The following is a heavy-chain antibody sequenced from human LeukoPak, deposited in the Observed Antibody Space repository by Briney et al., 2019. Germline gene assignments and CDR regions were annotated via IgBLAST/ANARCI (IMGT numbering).Heavy chain of an antibody. CDR1: GFSFTNYW. D-gene: IGHD2-21*02. CDR3: VRGSLRLPRSTPDY. J-gene: IGHJ4*02. CDR2: ISSDGSVT. Sequence: GGSLRLSCAVSGFSFTNYWMHWVRHDPGKGLVWVSYISSDGSVTKYADSVKGRFTISRDNAVNTLYLQMNSLRVEDTAVYYCVRGSLRLPRSTPDYWGQGTLVTVSS. V-gene: IGHV3-74*03.